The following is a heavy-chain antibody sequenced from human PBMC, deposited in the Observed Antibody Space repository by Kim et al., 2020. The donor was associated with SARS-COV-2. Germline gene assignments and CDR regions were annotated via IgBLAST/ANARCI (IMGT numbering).Heavy chain of an antibody. V-gene: IGHV4-34*01. Sequence: SETLSHTCAVYGGPFSGYYWSWIRQSPGKGLEWIGEINHGGSTNYNASLKSRVTISVDTSKNHFSLNLTSVTAADTAVYYCARGRGIIRNYYYSTWTSGAKGPRSPSP. CDR1: GGPFSGYY. CDR2: INHGGST. CDR3: ARGRGIIRNYYYSTWTS. D-gene: IGHD1-20*01. J-gene: IGHJ6*03.